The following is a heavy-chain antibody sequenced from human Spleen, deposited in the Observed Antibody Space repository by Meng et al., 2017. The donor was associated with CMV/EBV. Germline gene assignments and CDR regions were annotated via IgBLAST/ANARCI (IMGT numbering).Heavy chain of an antibody. CDR3: ARYYSSSWLGYYYGMDV. CDR1: GDSISSSSYY. Sequence: SETLSLTCSVSGDSISSSSYYWGWIRQPPGKGLEWIGSIYYSGSTYYNPSLKSRVTISVDTSKNQFSLKLSSVTAADTAVYYCARYYSSSWLGYYYGMDVWGQGTTVTVSS. J-gene: IGHJ6*02. V-gene: IGHV4-39*01. CDR2: IYYSGST. D-gene: IGHD6-13*01.